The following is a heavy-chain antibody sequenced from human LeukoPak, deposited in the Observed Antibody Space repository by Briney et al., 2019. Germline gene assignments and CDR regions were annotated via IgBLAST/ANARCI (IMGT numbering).Heavy chain of an antibody. J-gene: IGHJ4*02. D-gene: IGHD2/OR15-2a*01. Sequence: GGSLRVSCAASGYTFSSFAMSWVRRAPGKGLEWVSGISGRDGSTYYADSVKGRFTISRDNSKNTLYLQMNSLRAEDTAVYYCARAGNTRFDYWGQGTLVTVSS. CDR2: ISGRDGST. V-gene: IGHV3-23*01. CDR1: GYTFSSFA. CDR3: ARAGNTRFDY.